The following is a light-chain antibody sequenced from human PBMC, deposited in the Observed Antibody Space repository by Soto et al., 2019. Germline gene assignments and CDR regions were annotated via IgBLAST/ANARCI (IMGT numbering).Light chain of an antibody. J-gene: IGLJ1*01. V-gene: IGLV1-51*01. Sequence: QSALTQPPSVSAAPGQKVTISCSGSSSNIGNNYVSWYQQLPGTAPKLLIYDNNKRPSGIPDRFSGSKSGTSATLGITGLQTGDEADYYCETWDSSLSAFYVFGTGTKFTVL. CDR2: DNN. CDR1: SSNIGNNY. CDR3: ETWDSSLSAFYV.